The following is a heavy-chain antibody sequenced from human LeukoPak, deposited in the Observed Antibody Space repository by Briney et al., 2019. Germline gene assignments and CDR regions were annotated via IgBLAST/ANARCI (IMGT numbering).Heavy chain of an antibody. CDR1: GFTVSSNY. Sequence: GGSLRLSCAASGFTVSSNYMSWVRQAPGKGLEWVSGIYSGGSTYYADSVKGRFTISRDNSKTTLYLQLNSLRAEDTAVYYCARVSRGLFRPYYFDYWGQGTLVTVSS. CDR2: IYSGGST. V-gene: IGHV3-53*01. J-gene: IGHJ4*02. CDR3: ARVSRGLFRPYYFDY. D-gene: IGHD3-10*01.